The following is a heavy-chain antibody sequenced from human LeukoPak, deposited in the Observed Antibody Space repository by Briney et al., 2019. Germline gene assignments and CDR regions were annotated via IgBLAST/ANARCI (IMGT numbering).Heavy chain of an antibody. V-gene: IGHV3-23*01. CDR2: ISGSGGST. CDR3: TTDSINNAG. Sequence: GGSLRLSCAASGFTSSSYAMSWVRQAPGKGLEWVSAISGSGGSTYYADSVKGRFTISRDNSKNTLYLQMNSLKTEDTAVYYCTTDSINNAGWGQGTLVTVSS. J-gene: IGHJ4*02. CDR1: GFTSSSYA. D-gene: IGHD1/OR15-1a*01.